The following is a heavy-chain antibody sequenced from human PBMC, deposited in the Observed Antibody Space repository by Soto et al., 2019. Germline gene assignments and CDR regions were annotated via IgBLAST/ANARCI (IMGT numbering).Heavy chain of an antibody. D-gene: IGHD6-6*01. CDR1: GFTFGNYA. CDR3: AKGNAARRTAWFDP. V-gene: IGHV3-23*01. J-gene: IGHJ5*02. CDR2: ISGIGGST. Sequence: GGSLRLSCAASGFTFGNYAMSWVRQAPGKGLEWVSSISGIGGSTYYADSVKGRFTISRDNSKNTLYLQMNSLRAEDTAVYYCAKGNAARRTAWFDPWGQGTLVTVSS.